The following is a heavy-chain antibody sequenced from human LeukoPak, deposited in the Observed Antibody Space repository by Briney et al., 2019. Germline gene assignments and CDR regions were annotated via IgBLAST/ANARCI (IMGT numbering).Heavy chain of an antibody. CDR3: AKVTVLLGYYYYYMDV. Sequence: GGSLRLSCAASGFTFSSYSMNWVRQAPGKGLEWVSYISSSSSTIYYADSVKGRFTISRDNAKNSLYLQMNSLRAEDTAVYYCAKVTVLLGYYYYYMDVWGKGTTVTVSS. CDR2: ISSSSSTI. J-gene: IGHJ6*03. V-gene: IGHV3-48*01. CDR1: GFTFSSYS. D-gene: IGHD1-26*01.